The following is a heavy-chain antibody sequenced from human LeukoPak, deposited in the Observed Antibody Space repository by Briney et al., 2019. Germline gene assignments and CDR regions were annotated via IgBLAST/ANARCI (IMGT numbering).Heavy chain of an antibody. J-gene: IGHJ4*02. CDR3: ARDFYGDDGHHPFDY. CDR1: GGSIGNYY. CDR2: IYASGST. V-gene: IGHV4-4*07. Sequence: SETLSLTCSVSGGSIGNYYWNWLRQPAGKGLEWIGRIYASGSTNYNPSLKSRVTISMDKSKNHFSLNLKSVTAADTAFYHCARDFYGDDGHHPFDYWGQGIQVTVSS. D-gene: IGHD2/OR15-2a*01.